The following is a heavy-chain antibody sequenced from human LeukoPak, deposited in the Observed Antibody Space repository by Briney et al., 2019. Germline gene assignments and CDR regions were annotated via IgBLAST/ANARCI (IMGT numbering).Heavy chain of an antibody. CDR2: IYYSGST. J-gene: IGHJ4*02. CDR3: ARVKSTSWFDY. D-gene: IGHD2-2*01. Sequence: PSETLSLTCTVSGGSISSYYWSWIRQPPGKGLEWIGYIYYSGSTNYNPSLKSRVTISVDKSKNQFSLKVKSVTAADTAIYYCARVKSTSWFDYWGQGALVTVSS. CDR1: GGSISSYY. V-gene: IGHV4-59*12.